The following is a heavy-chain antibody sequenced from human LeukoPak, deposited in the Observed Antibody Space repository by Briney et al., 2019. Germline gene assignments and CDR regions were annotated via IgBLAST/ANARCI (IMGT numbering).Heavy chain of an antibody. Sequence: ASVKVSCKASGYTFTSYGINWVRQATGQGPEWMGWMNPNSGNTDYAQKFQGRVTMTRNTSISTAYMELSSLRSEDTAVYYCARGRRLGYCSGDSCYGDLLDAFDIWGQGTMVTVSS. J-gene: IGHJ3*02. V-gene: IGHV1-8*01. CDR3: ARGRRLGYCSGDSCYGDLLDAFDI. D-gene: IGHD2-15*01. CDR2: MNPNSGNT. CDR1: GYTFTSYG.